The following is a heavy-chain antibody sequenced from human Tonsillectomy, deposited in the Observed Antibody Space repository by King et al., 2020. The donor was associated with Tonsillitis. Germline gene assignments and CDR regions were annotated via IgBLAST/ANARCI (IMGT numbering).Heavy chain of an antibody. J-gene: IGHJ4*02. D-gene: IGHD1-26*01. V-gene: IGHV4-59*08. CDR1: GGSTSCYY. Sequence: QLQESGPGPVKPSETLSLTCTVSGGSTSCYYWSWIRQAPGKGLEWVGITYSGERTNYHPSLNSRVSISVKTSRNQLSLNLSSVTAADTAVYYCARRTGTYSLDHWGQGTLVTVS. CDR2: TYSGERT. CDR3: ARRTGTYSLDH.